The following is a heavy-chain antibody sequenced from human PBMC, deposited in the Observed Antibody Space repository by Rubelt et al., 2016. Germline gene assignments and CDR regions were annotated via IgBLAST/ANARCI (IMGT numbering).Heavy chain of an antibody. CDR1: GGSFSGYY. CDR3: ARGLARAAAAPRRLWFDP. J-gene: IGHJ5*02. D-gene: IGHD6-13*01. CDR2: INHSGST. V-gene: IGHV4-34*01. Sequence: QVQLQQWGAGLLKPSETLSLTCAVYGGSFSGYYWSWIRQPPGKGLEWIGEINHSGSTNYNPALKSRVTISVGTSKNQVALKRSSGTAADTAGYYCARGLARAAAAPRRLWFDPWGQGTLVTVSS.